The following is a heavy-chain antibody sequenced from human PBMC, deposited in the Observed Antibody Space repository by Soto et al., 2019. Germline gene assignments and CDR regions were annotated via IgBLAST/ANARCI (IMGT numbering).Heavy chain of an antibody. CDR1: GFTFSSYS. J-gene: IGHJ6*02. Sequence: GGSLRLSCAASGFTFSSYSMNWVRQAPGKGLEWVSSISSSSSYIYYADSVKGRFTISRDNAKNSLYLQMNSLRAEDTAVYYCARNGGNSYYYYYGMDVWGQGTTVPVSS. CDR2: ISSSSSYI. V-gene: IGHV3-21*01. D-gene: IGHD2-21*02. CDR3: ARNGGNSYYYYYGMDV.